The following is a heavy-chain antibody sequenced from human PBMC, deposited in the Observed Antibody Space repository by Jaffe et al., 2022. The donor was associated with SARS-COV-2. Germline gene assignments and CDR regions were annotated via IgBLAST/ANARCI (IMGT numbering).Heavy chain of an antibody. CDR3: ASLVGATNERHAFLHY. CDR2: ISSNGGST. V-gene: IGHV3-64*01. CDR1: GFTFSSYA. J-gene: IGHJ4*02. Sequence: EVQLVESGGGLVQPGGSLRLSCAASGFTFSSYAMHWVRQAPGKGLEYVSAISSNGGSTYYANSVKGRFTISRDNSKNTLYLQMGSLRAEDMAVYYCASLVGATNERHAFLHYWGQGTLVTVSS. D-gene: IGHD1-26*01.